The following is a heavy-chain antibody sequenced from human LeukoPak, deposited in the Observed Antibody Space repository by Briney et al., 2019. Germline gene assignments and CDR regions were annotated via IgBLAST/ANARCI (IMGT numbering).Heavy chain of an antibody. CDR2: ISSSRTYM. J-gene: IGHJ4*02. CDR3: ARDGDGYYFDY. D-gene: IGHD4-17*01. CDR1: GFTFSRYS. V-gene: IGHV3-21*01. Sequence: GGSLRLSCAACGFTFSRYSMNWVRQAPGKGLEWVSSISSSRTYMYYADSLKGRFNISRENAKNSLYLQMNSLRAEDTAVYYCARDGDGYYFDYWGQGTLVTVSS.